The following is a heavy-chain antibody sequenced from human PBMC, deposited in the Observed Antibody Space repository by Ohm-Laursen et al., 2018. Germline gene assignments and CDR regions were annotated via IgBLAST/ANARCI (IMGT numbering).Heavy chain of an antibody. Sequence: SLRLSCSAPGFTFSDYSMNWVRQAPGKGLEWISSISSKSRFIYNADSLKGRFTISRDNAQNSVYLQMNSLRVEDTAVYYCARGGGRDYGSGSYDYWGQGTLVTVSS. CDR1: GFTFSDYS. CDR2: ISSKSRFI. CDR3: ARGGGRDYGSGSYDY. V-gene: IGHV3-21*01. J-gene: IGHJ4*02. D-gene: IGHD3-10*01.